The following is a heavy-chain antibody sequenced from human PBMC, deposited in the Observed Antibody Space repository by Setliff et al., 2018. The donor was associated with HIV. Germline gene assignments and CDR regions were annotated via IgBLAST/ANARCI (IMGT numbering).Heavy chain of an antibody. Sequence: GGSLRLSCAASGFSFSNFWMSWVRQAPGKGLEWVASIKQYGNEKHFVDSVMGRSTISRDNAKKSLSLQMSGLRAEDTAVYYCARQISFGLAPDDGSKSGFEYFDYWGQGTLVTVSS. CDR3: ARQISFGLAPDDGSKSGFEYFDY. J-gene: IGHJ4*02. D-gene: IGHD3-16*01. CDR2: IKQYGNEK. CDR1: GFSFSNFW. V-gene: IGHV3-7*01.